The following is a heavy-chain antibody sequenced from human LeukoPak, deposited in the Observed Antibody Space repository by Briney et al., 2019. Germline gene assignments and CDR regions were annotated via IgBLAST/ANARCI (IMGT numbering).Heavy chain of an antibody. V-gene: IGHV3-74*01. CDR1: GFTFSSHW. Sequence: GGSLRLSCAASGFTFSSHWMHWVRQAPGKGLVWVSRINTDGRNTAYADSVKGRFTISRDNAENTLHLQMNSLRAEDTAVYYCARDSFDSSGYYRGFDSWGQGTLVTVAS. CDR2: INTDGRNT. D-gene: IGHD3-22*01. J-gene: IGHJ4*02. CDR3: ARDSFDSSGYYRGFDS.